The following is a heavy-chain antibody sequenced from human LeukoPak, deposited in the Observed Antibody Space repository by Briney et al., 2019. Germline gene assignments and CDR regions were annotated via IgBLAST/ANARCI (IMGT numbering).Heavy chain of an antibody. J-gene: IGHJ4*02. D-gene: IGHD3-22*01. CDR2: IIPIFGTA. CDR1: GYTFTGYY. Sequence: SVTVSCKASGYTFTGYYMHWVRQAPGQGLEWMGGIIPIFGTANYAQKFQGRVTITADESTSTAYMELSSLRSEDTAVYYCARGGRSYDSSGYLDYWGQGTLVTVSS. V-gene: IGHV1-69*13. CDR3: ARGGRSYDSSGYLDY.